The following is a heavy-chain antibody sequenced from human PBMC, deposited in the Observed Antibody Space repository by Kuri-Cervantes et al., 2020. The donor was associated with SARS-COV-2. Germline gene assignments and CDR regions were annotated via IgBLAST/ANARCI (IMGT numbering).Heavy chain of an antibody. CDR3: ARDSVVAAGRMDV. Sequence: SETLSLTCTVSGGSISTNSYYWGWIRQPPGKGLEWIGEINHSGSTNYNPSLKSRVTISVDTSKNQFSLKLTSVTAADTAVYYCARDSVVAAGRMDVWGQGTTVTVSS. CDR1: GGSISTNSYY. D-gene: IGHD6-19*01. CDR2: INHSGST. V-gene: IGHV4-39*07. J-gene: IGHJ6*02.